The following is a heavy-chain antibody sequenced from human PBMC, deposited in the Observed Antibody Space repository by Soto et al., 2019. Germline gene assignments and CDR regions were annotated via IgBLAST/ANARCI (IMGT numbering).Heavy chain of an antibody. CDR2: ISSNGGST. CDR1: GFTFSSHA. J-gene: IGHJ6*02. D-gene: IGHD3-22*01. V-gene: IGHV3-64D*08. Sequence: GGSLRLSCSASGFTFSSHAMHWVRQAPGKGLEYVSAISSNGGSTYYADSVKGRFTISRDNSKNTLYLQMSSLRAEDTAVYYCVKGGAPYYYDSSGYFKHQLYYGMDVWGQGTTVTVSS. CDR3: VKGGAPYYYDSSGYFKHQLYYGMDV.